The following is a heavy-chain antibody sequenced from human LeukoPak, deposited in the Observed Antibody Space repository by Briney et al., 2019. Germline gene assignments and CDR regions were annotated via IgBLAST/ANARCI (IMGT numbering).Heavy chain of an antibody. V-gene: IGHV3-30*18. CDR3: AKSRSGSANWALRIFDN. J-gene: IGHJ4*02. D-gene: IGHD1-1*01. CDR2: ISYDGSNK. Sequence: GGSLRLSCAASGFTFSSYGMHWVRQAPGKGLEWVAVISYDGSNKYYADSVKGRFTISRDNSNNSLFVQMNSLRVEDTAVYFCAKSRSGSANWALRIFDNWGQGTLVTVSS. CDR1: GFTFSSYG.